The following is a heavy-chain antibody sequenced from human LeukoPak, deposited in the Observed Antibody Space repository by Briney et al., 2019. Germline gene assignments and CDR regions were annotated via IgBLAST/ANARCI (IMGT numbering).Heavy chain of an antibody. Sequence: PSETLSLTCAVYGGSFSGYYWSWIRQPPGKGLEWIGEINHSGSTNYNPSLKSRVTISVDTSKNQFSLKLSSVTAADTAVYYCARQLTHFWSGYRYFDYWGQGTLVTVSS. D-gene: IGHD3-3*02. V-gene: IGHV4-34*01. CDR2: INHSGST. CDR1: GGSFSGYY. J-gene: IGHJ4*02. CDR3: ARQLTHFWSGYRYFDY.